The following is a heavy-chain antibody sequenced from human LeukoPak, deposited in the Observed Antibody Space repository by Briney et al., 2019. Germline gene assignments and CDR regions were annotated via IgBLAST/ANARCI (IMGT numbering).Heavy chain of an antibody. V-gene: IGHV3-21*01. Sequence: GGSLRLSCAASGFTFSSYSMNWVRQAPGKGLEWASSISSSSSYIYYADSVKGRFTISRDNAKNSLYLQMNSLRAEDTAVYYCARYDLVGSGSYNYWGQGTLVTVSS. D-gene: IGHD3-10*01. CDR2: ISSSSSYI. CDR1: GFTFSSYS. J-gene: IGHJ4*02. CDR3: ARYDLVGSGSYNY.